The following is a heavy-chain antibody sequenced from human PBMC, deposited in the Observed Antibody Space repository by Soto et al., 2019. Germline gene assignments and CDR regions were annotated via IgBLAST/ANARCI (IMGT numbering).Heavy chain of an antibody. CDR3: ARGLYYYDSSGYYAPGYFDY. Sequence: ASVKVSCKASGYTFTSYGISWVRQAPGQGLEWMGWISAYNGNTNYAQKLQGRVTMTTDTSTSTAYMELRSLRSDDTAVYYCARGLYYYDSSGYYAPGYFDYWGQGTLVTVSS. CDR2: ISAYNGNT. CDR1: GYTFTSYG. V-gene: IGHV1-18*01. D-gene: IGHD3-22*01. J-gene: IGHJ4*02.